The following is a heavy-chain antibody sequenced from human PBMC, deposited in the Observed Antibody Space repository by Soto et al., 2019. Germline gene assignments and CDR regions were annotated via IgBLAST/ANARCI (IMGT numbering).Heavy chain of an antibody. J-gene: IGHJ4*01. V-gene: IGHV3-11*01. CDR3: ARKTGTVDD. CDR2: ISSRGDTI. D-gene: IGHD1-1*01. CDR1: GFTFSDYY. Sequence: XGCLRLTCAVSGFTFSDYYMSWVRQAPGKGLEWVSYISSRGDTIHYAGSVKGRFTMSRDNAKNSLYLQMNSLRAVDTAVYYCARKTGTVDDWGHGTLVTVSS.